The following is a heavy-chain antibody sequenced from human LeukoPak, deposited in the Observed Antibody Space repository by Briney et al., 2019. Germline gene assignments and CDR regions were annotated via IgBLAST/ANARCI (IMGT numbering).Heavy chain of an antibody. D-gene: IGHD3-16*01. Sequence: ASVKVSCRTSGYSFSDYYVHWVRQAPGQGLEWIGWISPNSGGTNYAQKFHGRVTMTRDTSITTAYMELKKLRSDDMAVYFCARDSNKLGTPEIDYWGQGTLVTVSS. CDR2: ISPNSGGT. J-gene: IGHJ4*02. CDR3: ARDSNKLGTPEIDY. CDR1: GYSFSDYY. V-gene: IGHV1-2*02.